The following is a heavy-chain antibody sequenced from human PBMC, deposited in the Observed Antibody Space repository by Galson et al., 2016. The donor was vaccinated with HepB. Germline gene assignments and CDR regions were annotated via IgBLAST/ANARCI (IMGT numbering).Heavy chain of an antibody. CDR2: SRNKASSYTT. CDR3: AKCRSSDSTSCPNY. J-gene: IGHJ4*02. V-gene: IGHV3-72*01. Sequence: SLRLSCAASGFTFSDHYVDWVRQAPGRGLEWVGRSRNKASSYTTEYAASVKGRFTISRDVSKNSMYLQMNSLRAEDTALYFCAKCRSSDSTSCPNYWGQGTLVTVAS. CDR1: GFTFSDHY. D-gene: IGHD2-2*01.